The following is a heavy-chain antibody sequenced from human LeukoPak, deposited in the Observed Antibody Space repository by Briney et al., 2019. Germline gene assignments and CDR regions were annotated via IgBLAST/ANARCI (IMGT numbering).Heavy chain of an antibody. CDR3: ARGYCSGGSCYRFDY. Sequence: GASVKVSCQASRYTLTRYYMHWLRQAPGQGLEWMGWINPNSGGTNYAQKFQGRVTMARDTSISTAYMELSRLRSDDTAVYYCARGYCSGGSCYRFDYWGQGTLVTVSS. V-gene: IGHV1-2*02. D-gene: IGHD2-15*01. CDR2: INPNSGGT. CDR1: RYTLTRYY. J-gene: IGHJ4*02.